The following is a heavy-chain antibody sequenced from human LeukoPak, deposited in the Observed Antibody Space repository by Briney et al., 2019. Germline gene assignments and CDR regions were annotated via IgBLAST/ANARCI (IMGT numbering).Heavy chain of an antibody. Sequence: ASVKVSCKASGYSFSNYGIAWVRQAPGQGLEWMGWMKPNSGGTNYAQKFQGRVTMTRDTSITTAYMEMSRLRSDDTALYYCARSPHILTGENFDYWGQGTLVTVSS. CDR1: GYSFSNYG. CDR3: ARSPHILTGENFDY. CDR2: MKPNSGGT. D-gene: IGHD3-9*01. V-gene: IGHV1-2*02. J-gene: IGHJ4*02.